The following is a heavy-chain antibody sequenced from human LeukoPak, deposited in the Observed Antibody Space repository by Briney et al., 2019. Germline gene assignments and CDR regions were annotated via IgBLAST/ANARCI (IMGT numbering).Heavy chain of an antibody. V-gene: IGHV3-64*01. CDR2: ISSSGGST. CDR3: ARAGYSSSWYAAYFDY. J-gene: IGHJ4*02. D-gene: IGHD6-13*01. CDR1: GFTFSTYA. Sequence: PGGSLRLSCAASGFTFSTYAMHWVRQAPGKGLEYVSAISSSGGSTYYANSVKGRFTISRDNPKNTLYLQMGSLRTEDMAVYYCARAGYSSSWYAAYFDYWGQGTLVTVSS.